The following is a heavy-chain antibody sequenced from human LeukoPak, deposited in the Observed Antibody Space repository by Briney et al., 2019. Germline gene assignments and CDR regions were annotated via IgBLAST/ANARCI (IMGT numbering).Heavy chain of an antibody. CDR1: GGSISSYY. D-gene: IGHD3-10*01. Sequence: SETLSLTCSVSGGSISSYYWSWIRQPPGKGLEWIAYIYYSGSTNYNPSLKNRVTISLDTSKNQFSLKLSSVTAADTAVYYCARSNPRVGSGSSPYYMDVWGKGTTVTVS. CDR3: ARSNPRVGSGSSPYYMDV. CDR2: IYYSGST. V-gene: IGHV4-59*08. J-gene: IGHJ6*03.